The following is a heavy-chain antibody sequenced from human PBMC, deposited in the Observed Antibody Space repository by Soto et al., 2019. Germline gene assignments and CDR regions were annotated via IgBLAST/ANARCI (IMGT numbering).Heavy chain of an antibody. D-gene: IGHD6-13*01. V-gene: IGHV4-34*01. J-gene: IGHJ4*02. CDR2: SDHSGST. Sequence: QVQLQQWGAGLLKPSETLSLTCAVYGESFSGFYWTWIRQSPGKGLGWIGESDHSGSTNYNPSLKRRVTMSVDTSKNQFSLKVRSVTAADTAVYYCARRMGTLTAAGTLDYWGQGTLVTVSS. CDR1: GESFSGFY. CDR3: ARRMGTLTAAGTLDY.